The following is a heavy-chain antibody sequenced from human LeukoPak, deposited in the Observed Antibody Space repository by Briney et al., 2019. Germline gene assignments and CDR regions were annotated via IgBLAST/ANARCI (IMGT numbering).Heavy chain of an antibody. D-gene: IGHD3-22*01. J-gene: IGHJ6*02. CDR3: ARDYYDSSCYWGYYYGMDV. CDR1: GGSLSSYY. Sequence: SETLSLTCTVSGGSLSSYYWSWLRQPAGKELEWIGRTYTSGSTNYNPSLKSRVTISVDTSKNQFSLKLGYVNAADPGVYYCARDYYDSSCYWGYYYGMDVWGQGTRVSVSS. V-gene: IGHV4-4*07. CDR2: TYTSGST.